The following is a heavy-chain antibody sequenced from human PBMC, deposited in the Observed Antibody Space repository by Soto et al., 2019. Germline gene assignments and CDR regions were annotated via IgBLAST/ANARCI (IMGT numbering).Heavy chain of an antibody. V-gene: IGHV1-2*02. CDR2: TDLDNDNR. D-gene: IGHD3-10*01. Sequence: QVQLVQSGAEVKKPGASVKVSCKASGHNFTSHHMHWVRQAPGQGLACMGYTDLDNDNRASAQKLQGRVTTPRERSLTTAYMALSGLRCDDTAAYYCGPEQTGNGGFDYWGQVTLVTVSS. J-gene: IGHJ4*02. CDR1: GHNFTSHH. CDR3: GPEQTGNGGFDY.